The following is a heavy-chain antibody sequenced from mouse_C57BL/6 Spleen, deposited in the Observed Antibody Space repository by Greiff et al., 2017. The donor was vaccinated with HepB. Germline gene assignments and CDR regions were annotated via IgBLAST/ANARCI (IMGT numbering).Heavy chain of an antibody. V-gene: IGHV5-17*01. CDR1: GFTFSDYG. CDR2: ISSGSSTI. D-gene: IGHD2-5*01. CDR3: ASTYSNYDLYAMDY. Sequence: EVKVVESGGGLVKPGGSLKLSCAASGFTFSDYGMHWVRQAPEKGLEWVAYISSGSSTIYYADTVKGRFTISRDNAKNTLFLQMTSLRSEDTAMYYCASTYSNYDLYAMDYWGQGTSVTVSS. J-gene: IGHJ4*01.